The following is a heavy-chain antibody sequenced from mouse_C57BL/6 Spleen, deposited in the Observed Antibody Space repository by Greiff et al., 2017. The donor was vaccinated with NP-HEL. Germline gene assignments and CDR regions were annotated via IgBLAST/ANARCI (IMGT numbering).Heavy chain of an antibody. CDR3: ARDRAYYSTHYAMDY. J-gene: IGHJ4*01. D-gene: IGHD2-5*01. Sequence: EVKVVESGGGLVKPGGSLKLSCAASGFTFSSYAMSWVRQTPEKRLEWVATISDGGSYTYYPDNVKGRFTISRDNAKNNLYLQMSHLKSEDTAMYYCARDRAYYSTHYAMDYWGQGTSVTVSS. V-gene: IGHV5-4*01. CDR2: ISDGGSYT. CDR1: GFTFSSYA.